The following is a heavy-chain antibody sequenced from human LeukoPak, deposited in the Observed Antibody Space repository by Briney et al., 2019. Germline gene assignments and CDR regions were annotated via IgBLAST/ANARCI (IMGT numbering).Heavy chain of an antibody. CDR3: AKDTQWELPDYFDY. J-gene: IGHJ4*02. CDR2: IRYDGSNK. V-gene: IGHV3-30*02. D-gene: IGHD1-26*01. Sequence: GGSLRLSCSASGFTFTDYAMHWVRQAPGKGLEWVAFIRYDGSNKYYADSVKGRFTISRDNSKNTLYLQMNSLRAEDTAVYYCAKDTQWELPDYFDYWGQGTLVTVSS. CDR1: GFTFTDYA.